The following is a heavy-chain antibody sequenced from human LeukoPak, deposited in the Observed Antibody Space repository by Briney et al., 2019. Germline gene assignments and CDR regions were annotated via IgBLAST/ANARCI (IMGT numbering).Heavy chain of an antibody. D-gene: IGHD3-10*01. CDR2: ISGSGGST. Sequence: GGSLRLSCAASGFTFSSYAMSWVRQAPGKGLEWVSAISGSGGSTYYADSVKGRFAIFRDNSKNTLYLQMNSLRAEDTAVYYCAKDRNVLLWFGELYDYWGQGTLVTVSS. CDR1: GFTFSSYA. J-gene: IGHJ4*02. V-gene: IGHV3-23*01. CDR3: AKDRNVLLWFGELYDY.